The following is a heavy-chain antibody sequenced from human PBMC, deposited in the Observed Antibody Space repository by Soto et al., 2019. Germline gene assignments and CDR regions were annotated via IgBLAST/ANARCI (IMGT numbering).Heavy chain of an antibody. J-gene: IGHJ4*02. D-gene: IGHD2-15*01. CDR2: ISTDGSNK. CDR1: GFTFSIFG. V-gene: IGHV3-30*18. Sequence: QVQLVESWGGVVQPGRALRLACAATGFTFSIFGLHWVRQAPGKGLEWVALISTDGSNKDYTDSVKGRFTISRDNSENKLYLQMNSLRTEDTGMYYCAKDSDATWELLDWGQGTLVTVSS. CDR3: AKDSDATWELLD.